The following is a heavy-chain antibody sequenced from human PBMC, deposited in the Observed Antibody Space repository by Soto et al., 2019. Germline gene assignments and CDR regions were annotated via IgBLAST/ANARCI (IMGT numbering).Heavy chain of an antibody. J-gene: IGHJ6*02. Sequence: EVQLLESGGGLVQPGGSLRLSCAAAGFTFSNYALTWVRQSPGKGLEWVSTFSGSGGSTYYADSVRGRFTISRDNSKNTLFMQMNSLRGEDTAIYYCARYSTGDTCPCLDVWGQGTTVSVSS. D-gene: IGHD2-15*01. CDR1: GFTFSNYA. CDR2: FSGSGGST. CDR3: ARYSTGDTCPCLDV. V-gene: IGHV3-23*01.